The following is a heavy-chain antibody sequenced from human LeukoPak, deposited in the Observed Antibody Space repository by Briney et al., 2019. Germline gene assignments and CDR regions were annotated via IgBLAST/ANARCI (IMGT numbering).Heavy chain of an antibody. CDR2: ISSSGSTI. Sequence: GGSLRLSCAASGFTFSDYYMSWIRQAPGKGLEWVSYISSSGSTIYYADSVKGRFTISRDNAKNSLYLQMNSLRAEDTAVYYCAREWYYDFWSGYWKGYYFDYWGQGTPVTVSS. V-gene: IGHV3-11*04. D-gene: IGHD3-3*01. J-gene: IGHJ4*02. CDR3: AREWYYDFWSGYWKGYYFDY. CDR1: GFTFSDYY.